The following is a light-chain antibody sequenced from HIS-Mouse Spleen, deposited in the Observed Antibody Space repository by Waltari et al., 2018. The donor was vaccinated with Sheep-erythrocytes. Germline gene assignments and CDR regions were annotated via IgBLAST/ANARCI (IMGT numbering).Light chain of an antibody. V-gene: IGLV2-11*01. CDR1: SSDVGGYNY. Sequence: QSALTQPRSVSGSPGQSVTIFCTGTSSDVGGYNYVSWYPQHPGKAPKIMIYDVNKRPSVVPDRFAGSKSDNTASLTISGLQAEDEADYYCCSYAGSYTYVFGTGTKVTVL. J-gene: IGLJ1*01. CDR2: DVN. CDR3: CSYAGSYTYV.